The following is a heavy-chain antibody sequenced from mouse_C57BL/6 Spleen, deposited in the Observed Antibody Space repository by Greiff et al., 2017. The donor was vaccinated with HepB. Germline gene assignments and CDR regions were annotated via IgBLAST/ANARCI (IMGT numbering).Heavy chain of an antibody. V-gene: IGHV14-3*01. CDR3: ASVVTTGAYYAMDY. CDR2: IDPANGNT. CDR1: GFNIKNTY. Sequence: VQLKQSVAELVRPGASVKLSCTASGFNIKNTYMHWVKQRPEQGLEWIGRIDPANGNTKYAPKFQGKATITADTSANTAYLQLSSLTSEYTAIYYCASVVTTGAYYAMDYWGQGTSVTVSS. D-gene: IGHD2-2*01. J-gene: IGHJ4*01.